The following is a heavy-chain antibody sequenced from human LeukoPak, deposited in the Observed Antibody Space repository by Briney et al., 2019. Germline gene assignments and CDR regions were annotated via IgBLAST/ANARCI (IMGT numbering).Heavy chain of an antibody. J-gene: IGHJ6*02. CDR3: ARASDYGDHGGHYYYYGVDV. CDR2: IYYSGST. Sequence: SETLSLTCTVSGGSISSYYWSWIRQPPGKGLEWIGYIYYSGSTNYNPSLRSRVTISVDTSKSQFSLNLSPVTAADTAVYYCARASDYGDHGGHYYYYGVDVWGQGTTVTVSS. V-gene: IGHV4-59*01. D-gene: IGHD4-17*01. CDR1: GGSISSYY.